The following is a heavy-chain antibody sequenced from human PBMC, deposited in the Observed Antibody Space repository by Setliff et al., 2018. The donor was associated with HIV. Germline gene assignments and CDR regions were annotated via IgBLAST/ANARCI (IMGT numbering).Heavy chain of an antibody. CDR2: IRSKTFGGTA. CDR3: IRPLWYNNGWTFDN. Sequence: PGGSLRLSCTASGFTFDKYLMSWVRQAPGKGLEWIGFIRSKTFGGTAEYAASVKGRFIISRDDSMSVAYLQLNSLKTDDTAVYYCIRPLWYNNGWTFDNWGQGTLVTVSS. J-gene: IGHJ4*02. D-gene: IGHD6-19*01. CDR1: GFTFDKYL. V-gene: IGHV3-49*04.